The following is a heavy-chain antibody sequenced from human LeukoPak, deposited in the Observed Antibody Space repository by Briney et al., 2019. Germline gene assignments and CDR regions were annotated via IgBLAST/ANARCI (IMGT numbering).Heavy chain of an antibody. CDR2: IYTSGST. CDR3: ARSGYSGYESPYYYYYMDV. D-gene: IGHD5-12*01. CDR1: GGSISSYY. Sequence: SETLSLTCTVSGGSISSYYWSWIRQPAGKGLEWIGRIYTSGSTNYNPSLKSRVTMSVDTSKNQFSLKLSSVTAADTAVYYCARSGYSGYESPYYYYYMDVWGKGTTVTVSS. J-gene: IGHJ6*03. V-gene: IGHV4-4*07.